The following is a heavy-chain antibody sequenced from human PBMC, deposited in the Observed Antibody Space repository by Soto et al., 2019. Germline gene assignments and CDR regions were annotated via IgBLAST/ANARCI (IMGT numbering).Heavy chain of an antibody. V-gene: IGHV1-18*01. CDR2: ISPYNDDT. CDR3: ARGGYYDSSGARNYHYYGIDV. Sequence: VASVKVSCKASGGTFSSYTITWVRQAPGQGLEWLGWISPYNDDTKYAQRLQGRVTMTTDTSTRTAYMDIRGLRSDDTAIYYCARGGYYDSSGARNYHYYGIDVWGQGTTVTVS. D-gene: IGHD3-22*01. CDR1: GGTFSSYT. J-gene: IGHJ6*02.